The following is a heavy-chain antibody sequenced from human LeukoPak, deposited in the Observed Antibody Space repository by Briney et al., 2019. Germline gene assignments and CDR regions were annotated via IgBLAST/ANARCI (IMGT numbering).Heavy chain of an antibody. D-gene: IGHD5-18*01. CDR1: GYTFTGYY. J-gene: IGHJ6*02. Sequence: ASVKVSCKASGYTFTGYYMHWVRQAPGQGLEWMGWINPNSGGTNYAQKFQGRATMTRDTSISTAYMELSRLRSDDTAVYYCARESDYAGDTAMVTSYGMDVWGQGTTVTVSS. CDR3: ARESDYAGDTAMVTSYGMDV. CDR2: INPNSGGT. V-gene: IGHV1-2*02.